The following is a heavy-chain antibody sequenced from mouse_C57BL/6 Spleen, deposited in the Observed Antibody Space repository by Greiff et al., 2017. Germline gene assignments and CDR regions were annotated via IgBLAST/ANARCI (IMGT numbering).Heavy chain of an antibody. Sequence: EVQGVESGGGLVQPKGSLKLSCAASGFTFNTYAMHWVRQAPGKGLEWVARIKNKSSNYATYYADSVKDRFTISRDDSQSMLYLQMNNLKTEDTAMYCCVRGRDMDDYPYWGQGTLVTVSA. D-gene: IGHD2-4*01. CDR1: GFTFNTYA. J-gene: IGHJ3*01. CDR2: IKNKSSNYAT. CDR3: VRGRDMDDYPY. V-gene: IGHV10-3*01.